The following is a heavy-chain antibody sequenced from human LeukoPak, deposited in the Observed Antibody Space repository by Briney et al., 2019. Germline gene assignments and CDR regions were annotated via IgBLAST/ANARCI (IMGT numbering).Heavy chain of an antibody. CDR1: GFTFSSYD. V-gene: IGHV3-13*04. CDR3: ARDSIVGAHGGFDY. CDR2: IGTAGDT. Sequence: GGSLRLSCAASGFTFSSYDMHWVRQATGKGLEWVSAIGTAGDTYYPGSVKGRFTISRDNAKNSLYLQMNSLRAEDTAVYYCARDSIVGAHGGFDYWGQGTLVTVSS. J-gene: IGHJ4*02. D-gene: IGHD1-26*01.